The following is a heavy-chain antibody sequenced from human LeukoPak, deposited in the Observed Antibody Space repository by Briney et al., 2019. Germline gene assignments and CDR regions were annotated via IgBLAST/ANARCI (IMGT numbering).Heavy chain of an antibody. J-gene: IGHJ6*03. CDR2: IRSKAYGGTT. Sequence: GGSLRLSCTASGFTFGDYAMSWVRQAPGKGLEWVGFIRSKAYGGTTEYAASVKGRFTISRDDSKSIAYLQMNSLKTEDTAVYYCTKTYYYYYYMDVWGKGTTVTVSS. V-gene: IGHV3-49*04. CDR1: GFTFGDYA. CDR3: TKTYYYYYYMDV.